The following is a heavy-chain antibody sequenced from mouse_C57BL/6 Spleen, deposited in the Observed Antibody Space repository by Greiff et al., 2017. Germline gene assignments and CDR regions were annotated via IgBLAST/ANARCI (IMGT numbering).Heavy chain of an antibody. CDR2: INPSSGYT. V-gene: IGHV1-7*01. D-gene: IGHD1-1*01. CDR3: AIITTVVAEAMDY. CDR1: GYTFTSYW. Sequence: QVQLQQSGAELAKPGASVKLSCKASGYTFTSYWMHWVKQRPGQGLEWIGYINPSSGYTKYNQKFKDKATLTADKSSSTAYMQLSSLTYEDSAVYYCAIITTVVAEAMDYWGQGTSVTVSS. J-gene: IGHJ4*01.